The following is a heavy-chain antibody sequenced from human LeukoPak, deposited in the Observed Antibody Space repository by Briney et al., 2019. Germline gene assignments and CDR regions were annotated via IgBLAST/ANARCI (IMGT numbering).Heavy chain of an antibody. CDR3: ARGSGPHFYLGS. CDR2: ISSPGSTI. CDR1: GFRFSDFF. D-gene: IGHD2-15*01. V-gene: IGHV3-11*04. Sequence: PGGSLRPSCAASGFRFSDFFMTWIRQAPGKGLESVSYISSPGSTIYYADSVRGRFTISRDNAKNLLYLQMNSLTPKDTAVYYCARGSGPHFYLGSWGQGTLVTVSS. J-gene: IGHJ4*02.